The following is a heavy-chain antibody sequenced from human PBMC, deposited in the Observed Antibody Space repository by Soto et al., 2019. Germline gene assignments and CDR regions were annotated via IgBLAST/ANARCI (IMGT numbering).Heavy chain of an antibody. D-gene: IGHD2-15*01. CDR3: ARLGPQDIVVVVAAGDYGMDV. V-gene: IGHV5-10-1*01. CDR1: GYSFTSYW. Sequence: GESLKISCKGSGYSFTSYWISWVRQMPGKGLEWMGRIDPSDSNTNYSPSFQGHVTISVDKSISTVYLQWSSLKAADTAMYYCARLGPQDIVVVVAAGDYGMDVWGQGTTVTSP. J-gene: IGHJ6*02. CDR2: IDPSDSNT.